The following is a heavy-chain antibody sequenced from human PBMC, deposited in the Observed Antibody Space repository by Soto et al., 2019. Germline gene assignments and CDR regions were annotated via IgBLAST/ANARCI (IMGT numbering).Heavy chain of an antibody. CDR3: ARLISGSSDV. Sequence: PGESLKISCKGSGYNFANYWIAWVRRMPEKGPEWMGIFYPGDFNVKYRPSFQGQVIISVDKSVTTAYLQWSSLKASDTGMYYCARLISGSSDVWGQGTPVTVSS. J-gene: IGHJ6*02. CDR1: GYNFANYW. V-gene: IGHV5-51*01. D-gene: IGHD1-26*01. CDR2: FYPGDFNV.